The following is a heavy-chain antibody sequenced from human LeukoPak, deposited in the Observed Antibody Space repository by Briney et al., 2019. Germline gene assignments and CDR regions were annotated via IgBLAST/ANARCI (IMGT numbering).Heavy chain of an antibody. CDR2: MDKETNLYAT. CDR3: TRDSGTYNWFDP. D-gene: IGHD1-26*01. Sequence: PGGSLRLSCVASGFTFSDSAIHWVRQSSGKGLEWIGHMDKETNLYATALAASVKGRFTVSRDDSKNTAYLRMNSLKTEDTALYYCTRDSGTYNWFDPWGQGTLVTVSS. CDR1: GFTFSDSA. V-gene: IGHV3-73*01. J-gene: IGHJ5*02.